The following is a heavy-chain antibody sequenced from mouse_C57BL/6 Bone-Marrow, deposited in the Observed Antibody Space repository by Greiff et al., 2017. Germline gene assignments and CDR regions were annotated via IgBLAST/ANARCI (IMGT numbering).Heavy chain of an antibody. J-gene: IGHJ4*01. CDR3: ARRSYAMDY. V-gene: IGHV5-6*01. CDR1: GFTFSSYG. Sequence: EVQRVESGGDLVKPGGSLKLSCAASGFTFSSYGMSWVRQTPDKRLEWVATISSGGSYTYYPDSVKGRITISRDNAKNTLYLQMSSLKSEDTAMYYCARRSYAMDYWGQGTSVTVSS. CDR2: ISSGGSYT.